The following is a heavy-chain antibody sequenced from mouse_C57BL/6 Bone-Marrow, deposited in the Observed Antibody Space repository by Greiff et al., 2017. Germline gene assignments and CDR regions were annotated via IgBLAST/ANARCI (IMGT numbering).Heavy chain of an antibody. V-gene: IGHV1-42*01. D-gene: IGHD2-4*01. J-gene: IGHJ3*01. CDR2: INPSTGGT. CDR1: GYSFTGYY. CDR3: ARLDDYDGFAY. Sequence: VQLQQSGPELVKPGASVKISCKASGYSFTGYYMNWVKQSPEKSLEWIGEINPSTGGTTYNQKFKAKATLTVDKSSSTAYMKLKSLTSEDSAVYYCARLDDYDGFAYWGQGTLVTVSA.